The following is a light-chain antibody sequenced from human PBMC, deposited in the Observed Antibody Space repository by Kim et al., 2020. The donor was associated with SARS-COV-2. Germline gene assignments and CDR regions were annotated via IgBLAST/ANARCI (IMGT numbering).Light chain of an antibody. CDR1: HVVSNS. Sequence: ASVGDRVTISCRASHVVSNSLAWFQQKPGKVPKRLIYAASSLQTGVPSRFSGSGSGTEFTLTISSLQPEDFATYYCLQHNSYPLTFGGGTKVDIK. CDR3: LQHNSYPLT. V-gene: IGKV1-17*03. J-gene: IGKJ4*01. CDR2: AAS.